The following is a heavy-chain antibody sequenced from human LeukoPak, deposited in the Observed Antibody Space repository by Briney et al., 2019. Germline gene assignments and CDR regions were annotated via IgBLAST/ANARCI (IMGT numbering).Heavy chain of an antibody. J-gene: IGHJ3*02. V-gene: IGHV3-7*01. D-gene: IGHD3-10*01. CDR2: IKQDGSEK. Sequence: GGSLRLSCAASGFTFSSYWMSWVRQAPGKGLEWVANIKQDGSEKYYVDSVKGRFTISRDNAKNSLYLQMNSLRAEDTAVYYCARDPNYGSGSYYSDAFDIWGQGRMVTVSS. CDR3: ARDPNYGSGSYYSDAFDI. CDR1: GFTFSSYW.